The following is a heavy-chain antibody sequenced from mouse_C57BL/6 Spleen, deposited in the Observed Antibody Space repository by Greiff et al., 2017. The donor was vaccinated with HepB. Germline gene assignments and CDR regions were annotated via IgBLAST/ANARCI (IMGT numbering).Heavy chain of an antibody. D-gene: IGHD2-4*01. J-gene: IGHJ2*01. CDR3: AREGGRLRGDFDY. V-gene: IGHV3-6*01. CDR1: GYSITSGYY. Sequence: EVQVVESGPGLVKPSQSLSLTCSVTGYSITSGYYWNWIRQFPGNKLEWMGYISYDGSNNYNPSLKNRISITRDTSKNQFFLKLNSVTTEDTATYYCAREGGRLRGDFDYWGQGTTLTVSS. CDR2: ISYDGSN.